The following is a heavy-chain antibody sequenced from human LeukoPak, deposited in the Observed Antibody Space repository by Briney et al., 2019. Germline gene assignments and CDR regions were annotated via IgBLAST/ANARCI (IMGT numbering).Heavy chain of an antibody. J-gene: IGHJ6*03. CDR3: ARGGGSEQFTYYYMDV. D-gene: IGHD3-10*01. CDR2: INHSGST. CDR1: GGSFSGYY. Sequence: SETLSLTCAVYGGSFSGYYWSWIRQPPGKGLEWIGEINHSGSTNYNPSLKSRVTISVDTSRNQFSLKLSSVTAADTAVYYCARGGGSEQFTYYYMDVWGKGTTVTVSS. V-gene: IGHV4-34*01.